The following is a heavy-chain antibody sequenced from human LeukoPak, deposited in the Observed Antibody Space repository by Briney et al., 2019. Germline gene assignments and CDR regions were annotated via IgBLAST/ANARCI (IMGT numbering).Heavy chain of an antibody. Sequence: PGGSLRLSCAASGFTFTNYWMYWVRQAPGKGLVWVSRINSDGSGTSYADSVKGRFTVSRDNAKNTLYLQMNGLRAEDTAVYYCAVSSIPAALTYLDYWGQGTLVTVSS. CDR1: GFTFTNYW. V-gene: IGHV3-74*01. D-gene: IGHD2-2*01. CDR2: INSDGSGT. J-gene: IGHJ4*02. CDR3: AVSSIPAALTYLDY.